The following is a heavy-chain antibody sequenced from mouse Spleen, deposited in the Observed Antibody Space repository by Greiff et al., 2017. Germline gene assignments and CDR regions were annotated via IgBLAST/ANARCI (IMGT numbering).Heavy chain of an antibody. CDR2: IYPGDGDT. J-gene: IGHJ4*01. Sequence: QVQLQQSGAELVKPGASVKISCKASGYAFSSYWMNWVKQRPGKGLEWIGQIYPGDGDTNYNGKFKGKATLTADKSSSTAYMQLSSLTSEDSAVYFCARRILRSAMDYWGQGTSVTVSS. V-gene: IGHV1-80*01. CDR1: GYAFSSYW. D-gene: IGHD1-1*01. CDR3: ARRILRSAMDY.